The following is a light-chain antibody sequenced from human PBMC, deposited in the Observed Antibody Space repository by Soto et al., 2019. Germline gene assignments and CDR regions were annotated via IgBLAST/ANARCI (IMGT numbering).Light chain of an antibody. CDR3: QSYDSSLSAHV. V-gene: IGLV1-40*01. J-gene: IGLJ1*01. Sequence: QSVLTQPPSVSGAPGQRVTISCTGSSSNIGAGYDVHWYQQLPGTAPKLLIYGNSNRPSGVPDRFSGSKSGTSASLAITGLLAEDEADYYCQSYDSSLSAHVFGTGTKVTVL. CDR2: GNS. CDR1: SSNIGAGYD.